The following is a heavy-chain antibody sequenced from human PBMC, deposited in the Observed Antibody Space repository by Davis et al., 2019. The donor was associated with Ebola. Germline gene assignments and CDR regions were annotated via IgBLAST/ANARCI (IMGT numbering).Heavy chain of an antibody. CDR1: DASLRGESYY. Sequence: PSETLSLTCIVSDASLRGESYYWSWIRQPAGKGLEWIGHIHSGGSTNYNPSLNSRVTISVDTSKNQLSLEMTSVTAADTATYYCARKDCSDGSCYPAHWGQGTLVTVSS. V-gene: IGHV4-61*10. J-gene: IGHJ4*02. D-gene: IGHD2-15*01. CDR3: ARKDCSDGSCYPAH. CDR2: IHSGGST.